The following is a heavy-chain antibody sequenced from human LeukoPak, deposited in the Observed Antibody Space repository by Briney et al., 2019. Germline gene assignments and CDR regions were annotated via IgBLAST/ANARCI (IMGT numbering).Heavy chain of an antibody. CDR1: GFIFSDFW. Sequence: PGGSLRLSCTASGFIFSDFWMSWVRQAPGEGVEWMANIRQDGGAKNYVDSVKGRFTISRDNATNSLYLQMNSLRAEDTALYHCARMDGSSWYLVDYWGQGTLVTVSS. V-gene: IGHV3-7*03. CDR3: ARMDGSSWYLVDY. CDR2: IRQDGGAK. J-gene: IGHJ4*02. D-gene: IGHD6-13*01.